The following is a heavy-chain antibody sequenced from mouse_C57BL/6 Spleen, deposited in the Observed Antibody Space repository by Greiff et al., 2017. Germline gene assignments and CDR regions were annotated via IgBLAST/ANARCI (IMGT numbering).Heavy chain of an antibody. D-gene: IGHD3-1*01. J-gene: IGHJ2*01. Sequence: QVQLQQSGAELVKPGASVKISCKASGYAFSSYWMNWVKQRPGKGLEWIGQIYPGDGDTNYNGKFKGKATLTADKSSSTAYMQLSSLTSEDSAVYFCARVGLGRSYFGYWGQGTTVTVSS. CDR3: ARVGLGRSYFGY. CDR2: IYPGDGDT. V-gene: IGHV1-80*01. CDR1: GYAFSSYW.